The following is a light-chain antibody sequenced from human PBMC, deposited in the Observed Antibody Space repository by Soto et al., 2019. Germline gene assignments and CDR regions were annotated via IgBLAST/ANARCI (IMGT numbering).Light chain of an antibody. CDR1: GDIRKH. Sequence: DIQMTQSPSSLSPSVGGRCTITCQASGDIRKHLNWYQQIPGKAPKLLIYRASNLVTGVPSRFSGRGSGTDFTFTISSLQPEDSEPYYCQQYDNVGITFGQGTRLEIK. J-gene: IGKJ5*01. CDR2: RAS. V-gene: IGKV1-33*01. CDR3: QQYDNVGIT.